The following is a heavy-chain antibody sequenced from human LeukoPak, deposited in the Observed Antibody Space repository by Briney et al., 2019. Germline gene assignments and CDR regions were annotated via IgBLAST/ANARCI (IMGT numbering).Heavy chain of an antibody. CDR2: ISGSGGST. J-gene: IGHJ4*02. D-gene: IGHD1-26*01. CDR3: AKGLVGAKYY. CDR1: GFTFDDYG. Sequence: GGSLRLSCAASGFTFDDYGMSWVRQAPGKGLEWVSAISGSGGSTYYADSVKGRFTISRDNSKNTLYLQMNSLRAEDTAVYYCAKGLVGAKYYWGQGTLVTVSS. V-gene: IGHV3-23*01.